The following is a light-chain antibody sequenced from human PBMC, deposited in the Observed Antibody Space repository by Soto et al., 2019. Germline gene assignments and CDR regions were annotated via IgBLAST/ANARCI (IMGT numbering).Light chain of an antibody. Sequence: DIVMTQSPLSLPVTPGEPASISFSAVQSLLHSNGYNYLDWYLQKPGQSPQLLIYLGSNRASGVPDRFSGSGSGTDFTLKISRVEAEDVGVYYCTQGTHWPWTFGQGTKVDIK. CDR2: LGS. V-gene: IGKV2-28*01. J-gene: IGKJ1*01. CDR3: TQGTHWPWT. CDR1: QSLLHSNGYNY.